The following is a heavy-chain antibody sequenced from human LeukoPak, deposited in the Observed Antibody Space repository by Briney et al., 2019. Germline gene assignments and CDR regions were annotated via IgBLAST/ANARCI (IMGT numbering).Heavy chain of an antibody. J-gene: IGHJ6*03. CDR2: IYYSGST. CDR3: ARGYYYMDV. V-gene: IGHV4-39*01. Sequence: PSETLSLTCTVSGGSISSSSYYWGWIRQPPGKGLEWIGSIYYSGSTYYNPSLKSRVTISVDTSKNQFSLKVSSVTAADMAVYYWARGYYYMDVWGKGTTVTVSS. CDR1: GGSISSSSYY.